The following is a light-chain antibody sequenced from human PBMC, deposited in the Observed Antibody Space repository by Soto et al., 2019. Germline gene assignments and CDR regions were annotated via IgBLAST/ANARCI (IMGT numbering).Light chain of an antibody. CDR2: DAS. CDR1: QSISGW. Sequence: DIQMTQSPSTLSASVGDRVTITCRASQSISGWLAWYQQRPGKAPKLLIYDASSLESGVPSRFSGSGSGTKFTLTIGGLQPDDFATYYCQQYSGYSLFTFGPGTIVDIK. J-gene: IGKJ3*01. V-gene: IGKV1-5*01. CDR3: QQYSGYSLFT.